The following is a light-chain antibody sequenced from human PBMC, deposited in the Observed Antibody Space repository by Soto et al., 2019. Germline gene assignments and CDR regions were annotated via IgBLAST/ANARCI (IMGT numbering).Light chain of an antibody. V-gene: IGKV3-20*01. CDR1: QSVSSSY. CDR3: QHYDSFPIT. CDR2: GAS. J-gene: IGKJ5*01. Sequence: EIVLTQSPGTLSLSPGERATLSCRASQSVSSSYLAWYQQKPGQPPRLLIYGASSRATGIPDRFSGSGSLTDFTLTISSLEPEDCAVFYCQHYDSFPITFGHGTRLETK.